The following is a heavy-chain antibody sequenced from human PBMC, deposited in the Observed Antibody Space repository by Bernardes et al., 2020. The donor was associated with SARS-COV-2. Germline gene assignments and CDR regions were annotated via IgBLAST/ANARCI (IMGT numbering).Heavy chain of an antibody. D-gene: IGHD5-18*01. CDR1: GFTFSIYW. CDR3: VRGGSGNNYEADN. V-gene: IGHV3-74*01. Sequence: GGSLRLSCSASGFTFSIYWMHWVRQAPGKGLVWVSRINSDGSSRSYADSVKGRLTISRDNGKNTLFLQMNSLRVEDTAVYYCVRGGSGNNYEADNWGQGTQVTVSS. CDR2: INSDGSSR. J-gene: IGHJ4*02.